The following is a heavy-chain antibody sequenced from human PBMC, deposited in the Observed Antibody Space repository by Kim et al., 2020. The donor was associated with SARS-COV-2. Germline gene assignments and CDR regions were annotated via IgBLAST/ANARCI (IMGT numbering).Heavy chain of an antibody. CDR1: GFTFSSYS. J-gene: IGHJ6*02. Sequence: GGSLRLSCAASGFTFSSYSMNWVRQAPGKGLEWVSSISSSSSYIYYADSVKGRFTISRDNAKNSLYLQMNSLRAEDTAVYYCARDRVEADCSSTSCYEGYYYYVMDVWGQGTTVTVSS. V-gene: IGHV3-21*01. CDR2: ISSSSSYI. D-gene: IGHD2-2*01. CDR3: ARDRVEADCSSTSCYEGYYYYVMDV.